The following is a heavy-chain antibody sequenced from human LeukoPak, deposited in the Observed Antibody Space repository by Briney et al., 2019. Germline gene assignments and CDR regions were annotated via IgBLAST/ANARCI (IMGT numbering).Heavy chain of an antibody. J-gene: IGHJ4*02. D-gene: IGHD1-20*01. CDR2: IYYSGST. Sequence: SETLSLTCTVSGGSISSYYWSWLRQPPGKGLEWIGYIYYSGSTNYNPSLKSRVTISVDTSKNQFSLKLSSVTAADTAVYYRARGITGVDYWGQGTLVTVSS. CDR3: ARGITGVDY. V-gene: IGHV4-59*01. CDR1: GGSISSYY.